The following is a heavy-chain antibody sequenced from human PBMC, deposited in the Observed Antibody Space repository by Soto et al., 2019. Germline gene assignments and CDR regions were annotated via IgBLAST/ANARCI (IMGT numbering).Heavy chain of an antibody. V-gene: IGHV3-49*03. Sequence: GGSLRLSCTASGFTFGDYAMSWFRQAPGKGLEWVGFIRSKAYGGTTEYAASVKGRFTISRDDSKSIAYLQMNSLKTEDTAVYYCTRDRRMVRGVIIRSTFDYWGQGTLVTVSS. J-gene: IGHJ4*02. D-gene: IGHD3-10*01. CDR3: TRDRRMVRGVIIRSTFDY. CDR2: IRSKAYGGTT. CDR1: GFTFGDYA.